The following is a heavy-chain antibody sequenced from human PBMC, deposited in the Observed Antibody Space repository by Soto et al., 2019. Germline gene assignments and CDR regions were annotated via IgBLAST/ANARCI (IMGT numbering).Heavy chain of an antibody. CDR3: ARDQWFGELFPYYYYGMDV. J-gene: IGHJ6*02. V-gene: IGHV3-33*01. D-gene: IGHD3-10*01. CDR1: GFTFSSYG. Sequence: PGGSLRLSCAASGFTFSSYGMHWVRQAPGKGLEWVAVIWYDGSNKYYADSVKGRFTISRDNSKNTLYLQMNSLRAEDTAVYYCARDQWFGELFPYYYYGMDVWGQGTTVTVSS. CDR2: IWYDGSNK.